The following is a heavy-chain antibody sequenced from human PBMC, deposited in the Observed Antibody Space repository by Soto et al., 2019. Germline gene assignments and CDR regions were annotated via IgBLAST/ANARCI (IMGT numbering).Heavy chain of an antibody. CDR3: ARDTQLCINTGCYGDYYYGMDF. D-gene: IGHD2-2*01. CDR1: GYTLAGYY. Sequence: ASVKVSCKASGYTLAGYYMHWVRQAPGQGLEWMGVINPRGGSTSYAQKFQGRVTMTRDTSTSTVYMELNSLRSEDTAVCYCARDTQLCINTGCYGDYYYGMDFWGQGTTVTVSS. CDR2: INPRGGST. J-gene: IGHJ6*02. V-gene: IGHV1-46*01.